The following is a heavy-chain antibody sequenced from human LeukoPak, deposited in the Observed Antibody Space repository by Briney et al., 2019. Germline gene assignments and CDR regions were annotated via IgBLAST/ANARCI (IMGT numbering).Heavy chain of an antibody. D-gene: IGHD3-22*01. CDR3: ARHDPYYDSRGFDY. CDR2: IYYSGST. J-gene: IGHJ4*02. Sequence: SETLSLICTVSGGSLSSSSYYWGWIRQPPGAGLEWLGSIYYSGSTYYNPSLKSRVTISVDTSKNQFSLKLSSVTAADTAVYYCARHDPYYDSRGFDYWGQGTMVTVSS. CDR1: GGSLSSSSYY. V-gene: IGHV4-39*01.